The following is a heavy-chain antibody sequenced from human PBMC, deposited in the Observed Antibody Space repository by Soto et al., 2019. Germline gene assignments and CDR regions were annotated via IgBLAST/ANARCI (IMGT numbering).Heavy chain of an antibody. D-gene: IGHD2-2*01. Sequence: GGSLRLSCAASAFTFRNYWMSWVRQAPGKGLECVAKIKEDGSEKYYVDSVKGRFTISRDNAENSLYLQMNSLTVEDTAVYYCAGATSSTSGAIDYWGQGTLVTVSS. CDR1: AFTFRNYW. CDR3: AGATSSTSGAIDY. CDR2: IKEDGSEK. V-gene: IGHV3-7*04. J-gene: IGHJ4*02.